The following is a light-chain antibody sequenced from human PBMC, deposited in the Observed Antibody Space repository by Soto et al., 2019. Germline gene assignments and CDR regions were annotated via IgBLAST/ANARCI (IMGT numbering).Light chain of an antibody. V-gene: IGKV1-8*01. Sequence: AIRMTQSPSSLSASTGDRVTITCLASQGISSYLAWYQQKPGKAPKLLIYAASTLQSGVPSRFSGSGSGADFTLTISCLQSEDFATYYCQQYYSYPLNCGQGTRREIK. CDR1: QGISSY. CDR2: AAS. CDR3: QQYYSYPLN. J-gene: IGKJ5*01.